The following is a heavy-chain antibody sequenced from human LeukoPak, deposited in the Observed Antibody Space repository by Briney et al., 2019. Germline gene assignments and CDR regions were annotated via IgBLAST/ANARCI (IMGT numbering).Heavy chain of an antibody. CDR3: ARTADISTGFGSDY. D-gene: IGHD3-9*01. Sequence: GESLKISCQGSGYSFTSYWIGWVRQLPGKGLEWMGIIYPGDSDTRYSPSFQGQVIISADRSINTAYLQWGSLKASDTAMYYCARTADISTGFGSDYWGQGTLVTVSS. CDR1: GYSFTSYW. V-gene: IGHV5-51*01. CDR2: IYPGDSDT. J-gene: IGHJ4*02.